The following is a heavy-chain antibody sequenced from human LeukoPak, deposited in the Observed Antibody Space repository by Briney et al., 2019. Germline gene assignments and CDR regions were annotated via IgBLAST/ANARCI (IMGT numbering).Heavy chain of an antibody. D-gene: IGHD6-19*01. J-gene: IGHJ6*02. CDR2: INHSGST. CDR1: GGSFSGYY. Sequence: SETLSLTCAVYGGSFSGYYWSWIRQPPGKGLEWIGEINHSGSTNYNPSLKSRVTISVATAKNQFSLKLSSVTAADTAVYYCASPSIAVAGTGMDVWGQGTTVTVSS. CDR3: ASPSIAVAGTGMDV. V-gene: IGHV4-34*01.